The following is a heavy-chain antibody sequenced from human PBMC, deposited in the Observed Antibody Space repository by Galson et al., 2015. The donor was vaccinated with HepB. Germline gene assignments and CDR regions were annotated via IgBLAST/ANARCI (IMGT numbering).Heavy chain of an antibody. V-gene: IGHV2-5*02. D-gene: IGHD2-15*01. CDR2: IYWDDDK. J-gene: IGHJ4*02. CDR3: AHRPRGMVAATPFDY. CDR1: GFSLSTSGVG. Sequence: PALVKPTQTLTLTCTFSGFSLSTSGVGVGWIRQPPGKALEWLALIYWDDDKRYSPSLKSRLTITKDTSKNQVVLTMTNMDPVDTATYYCAHRPRGMVAATPFDYWGQGTLVTVSS.